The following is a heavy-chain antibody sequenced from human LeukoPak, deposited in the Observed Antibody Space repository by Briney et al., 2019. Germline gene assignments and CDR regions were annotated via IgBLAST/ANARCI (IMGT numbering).Heavy chain of an antibody. CDR2: IYPGDSET. J-gene: IGHJ4*02. Sequence: GESLKISCKGSGYRFTNYWIGWVRQMPGKGLEWMGIIYPGDSETRYSPSFQGQVTISADKSISTAYLQWSSLKASDTAMYYCARRRDLYSGSYYPFDYWGQGTLVTVSS. D-gene: IGHD1-26*01. CDR1: GYRFTNYW. CDR3: ARRRDLYSGSYYPFDY. V-gene: IGHV5-51*01.